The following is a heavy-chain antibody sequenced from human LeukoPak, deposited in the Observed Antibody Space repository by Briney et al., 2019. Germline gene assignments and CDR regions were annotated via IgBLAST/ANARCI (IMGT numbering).Heavy chain of an antibody. Sequence: GGSLRLSCATSGFTFSSYGMHWVRQAPGKGLEWVALISYDGSDKYYADSVKGRFTISRDNSKNTLYLQMNSLTAEDTAVYYCARDSPVSAGPFDPWGQGTLVTVSS. CDR2: ISYDGSDK. D-gene: IGHD4-11*01. J-gene: IGHJ5*02. CDR1: GFTFSSYG. V-gene: IGHV3-30*03. CDR3: ARDSPVSAGPFDP.